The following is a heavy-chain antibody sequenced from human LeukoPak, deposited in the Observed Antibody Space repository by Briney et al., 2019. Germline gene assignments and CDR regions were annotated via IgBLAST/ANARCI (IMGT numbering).Heavy chain of an antibody. CDR1: GFTFSGYS. CDR2: ISASSSSI. CDR3: ARRAAGRPGADYFQH. J-gene: IGHJ1*01. D-gene: IGHD3-10*01. Sequence: PGGSLRLSCAASGFTFSGYSMNWVRQAVGKGLEWVSYISASSSSIYYADSVKGRFTISRDNAKNSLYLQMNSLRDEDTAVYYCARRAAGRPGADYFQHWGQGMLVPVSS. V-gene: IGHV3-48*02.